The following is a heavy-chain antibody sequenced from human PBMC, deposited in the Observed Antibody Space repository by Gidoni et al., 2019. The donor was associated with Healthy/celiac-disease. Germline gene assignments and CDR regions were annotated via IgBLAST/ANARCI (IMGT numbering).Heavy chain of an antibody. D-gene: IGHD6-13*01. CDR2: INHSGST. CDR3: ARGRHLGEQQLVPANWFDP. CDR1: GGSFSGYY. V-gene: IGHV4-34*01. J-gene: IGHJ5*02. Sequence: VQLQQWGAGLLKPSETLSLPCAVYGGSFSGYYWSWIRQPPGKGLEWIGEINHSGSTNYNPSLKSRVTISVDTSKNQFSLKLSSVTAADTAVYYCARGRHLGEQQLVPANWFDPWGQGTLVTVSS.